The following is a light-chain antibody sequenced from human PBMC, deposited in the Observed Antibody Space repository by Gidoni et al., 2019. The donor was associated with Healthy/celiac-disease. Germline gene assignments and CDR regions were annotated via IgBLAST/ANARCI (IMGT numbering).Light chain of an antibody. Sequence: DIQMTQSPSTLSASVGDRVTITCRASQSISSWLAWYQQKPGKAPKLLIYKASSLESGDPSRFSGSGSGTEFTLTISSLQPDDFATYYCQQYNSKGLTFGGGTKVETK. CDR2: KAS. CDR1: QSISSW. CDR3: QQYNSKGLT. J-gene: IGKJ4*01. V-gene: IGKV1-5*03.